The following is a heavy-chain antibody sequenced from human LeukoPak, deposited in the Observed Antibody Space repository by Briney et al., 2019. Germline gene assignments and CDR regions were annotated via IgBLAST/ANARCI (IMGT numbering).Heavy chain of an antibody. CDR2: INSDGNII. CDR3: ATYLTLDST. D-gene: IGHD6-13*01. V-gene: IGHV3-74*01. Sequence: GGSLRLSCATSGFDFSTFWMHWVRQAPGKGLVWVARINSDGNIISYADSVKGRFAISRDNAKNTLYLQMSSLRAEDTAVYYCATYLTLDSTWGQGTLVSVSS. CDR1: GFDFSTFW. J-gene: IGHJ5*02.